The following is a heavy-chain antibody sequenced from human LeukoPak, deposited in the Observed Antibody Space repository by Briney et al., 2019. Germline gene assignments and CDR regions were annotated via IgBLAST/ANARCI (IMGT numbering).Heavy chain of an antibody. D-gene: IGHD5-12*01. CDR2: INPNSGGT. Sequence: ASVKVSCKASGYTFTSYAMYWVRQAPGQRLEWMGWINPNSGGTNYAQKFQGRVTMTRDTSISTAYMELSRLRSDDTAVYYCARDRGSGYDYGEGYWGQGTLVTVSS. CDR1: GYTFTSYA. J-gene: IGHJ4*02. CDR3: ARDRGSGYDYGEGY. V-gene: IGHV1-2*02.